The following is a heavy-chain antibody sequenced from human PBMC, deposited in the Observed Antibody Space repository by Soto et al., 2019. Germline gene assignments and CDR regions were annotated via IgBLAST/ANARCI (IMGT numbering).Heavy chain of an antibody. Sequence: EVQLLESGGGLVQPGGSLRLSCAASGFTFSSRAMTWVRQTPGKGPEWVSSISNNGGTTYYADSVKGRFTISRDNSKNTLYLQMSSLRVEDTAIYYCANRPGDPDYFDFWGPGTLVTVSS. J-gene: IGHJ4*02. CDR2: ISNNGGTT. CDR1: GFTFSSRA. V-gene: IGHV3-23*01. CDR3: ANRPGDPDYFDF.